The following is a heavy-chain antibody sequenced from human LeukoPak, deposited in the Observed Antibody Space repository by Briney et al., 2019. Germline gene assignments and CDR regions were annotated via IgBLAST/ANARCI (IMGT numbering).Heavy chain of an antibody. CDR1: GDSITSGGYY. CDR2: IYYSGST. V-gene: IGHV4-31*03. D-gene: IGHD3-10*01. J-gene: IGHJ6*02. CDR3: ARDRFDSYPMDV. Sequence: PSQTLSLTCTVSGDSITSGGYYWSWIRQHPGRGLEWIGYIYYSGSTYYSPSLKRRATISVDTSKNQFSLKLSSVTAADTAVYYCARDRFDSYPMDVWGQGTTVTVSS.